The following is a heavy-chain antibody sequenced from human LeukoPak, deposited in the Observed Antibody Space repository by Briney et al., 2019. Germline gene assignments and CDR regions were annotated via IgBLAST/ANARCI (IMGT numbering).Heavy chain of an antibody. Sequence: PSETLSLTCTVSGGSISSYYWSWIRQPPGKGLEWIGYIYYSGSTNYNPSLKSRVTISVDTSKNQFSLKLSSVTAADTAVYYCARDRPGRRTYYYDSSGADAFDIWGQGTMVTVSS. CDR3: ARDRPGRRTYYYDSSGADAFDI. J-gene: IGHJ3*02. D-gene: IGHD3-22*01. V-gene: IGHV4-59*01. CDR2: IYYSGST. CDR1: GGSISSYY.